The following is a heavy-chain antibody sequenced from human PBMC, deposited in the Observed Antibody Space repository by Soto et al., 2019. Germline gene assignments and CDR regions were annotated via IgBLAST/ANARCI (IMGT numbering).Heavy chain of an antibody. CDR1: GYTFTSYG. CDR2: ISAYNGNT. D-gene: IGHD6-13*01. Sequence: ASVKVSCKASGYTFTSYGISWVLQTPGQGLERMGWISAYNGNTNYAQKLQGRVTMTTDTSTSTAYMELRSLRSDDTAVYYCARGRETGIAAAGTNYYYRDVWGKGTTVTVSS. CDR3: ARGRETGIAAAGTNYYYRDV. V-gene: IGHV1-18*01. J-gene: IGHJ6*03.